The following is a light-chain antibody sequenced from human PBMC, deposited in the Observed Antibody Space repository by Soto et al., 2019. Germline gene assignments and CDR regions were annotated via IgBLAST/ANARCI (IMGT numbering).Light chain of an antibody. CDR3: QQYNNWPPGFT. V-gene: IGKV3-15*01. CDR1: QSVRSN. CDR2: GAS. J-gene: IGKJ3*01. Sequence: EIVMTQSPATLSVSPGERATLSCRASQSVRSNLAWYQQKPGQAPRLLIYGASTRATGIPARFSGSGSATEFTLTISSLQSEDFAVYYRQQYNNWPPGFTFGPGTKVDIK.